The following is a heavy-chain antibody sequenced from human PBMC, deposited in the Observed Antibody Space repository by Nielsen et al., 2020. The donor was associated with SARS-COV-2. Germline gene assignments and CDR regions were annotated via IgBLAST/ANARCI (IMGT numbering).Heavy chain of an antibody. CDR2: ISYDGSNK. J-gene: IGHJ6*03. V-gene: IGHV3-30*03. Sequence: GGSLRLSCAASGFTFSSYGMHWVRQAPGKGLEWVAVISYDGSNKYYADSVKGRFTISRDNSKNTLYLQMNSLRAEDTAVYYCARGAGGSSSWYRRDYYYYYMDVWGKGTTVTVSS. CDR1: GFTFSSYG. CDR3: ARGAGGSSSWYRRDYYYYYMDV. D-gene: IGHD6-13*01.